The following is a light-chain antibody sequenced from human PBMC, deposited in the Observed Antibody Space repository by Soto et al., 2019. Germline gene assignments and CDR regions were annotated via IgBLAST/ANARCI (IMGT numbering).Light chain of an antibody. J-gene: IGKJ1*01. Sequence: DIQMTQSPSSLSASVGDRVTITCRASQGIANYLAWYQQKPGKIPKLLIYAASTLQSGVPSRFSGSQSATHFTLTISSLQPEDVATYYCQKYNSAPWTFGQGTKVEIK. CDR3: QKYNSAPWT. CDR2: AAS. V-gene: IGKV1-27*01. CDR1: QGIANY.